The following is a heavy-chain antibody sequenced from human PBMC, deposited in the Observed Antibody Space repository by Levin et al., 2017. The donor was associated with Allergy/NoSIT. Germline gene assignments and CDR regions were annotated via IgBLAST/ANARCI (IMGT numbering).Heavy chain of an antibody. V-gene: IGHV1-3*01. CDR3: AREIRSSGWYPLDY. D-gene: IGHD6-19*01. CDR1: GYTFTSYA. J-gene: IGHJ4*02. Sequence: ASVKVSCKASGYTFTSYAMHWVRQAPGQRLEWMGWINAGNGNTKYSQKFQGRVTITRDTSASTAYMELSSLRSEDTAVYYCAREIRSSGWYPLDYWGQGTLVTVSS. CDR2: INAGNGNT.